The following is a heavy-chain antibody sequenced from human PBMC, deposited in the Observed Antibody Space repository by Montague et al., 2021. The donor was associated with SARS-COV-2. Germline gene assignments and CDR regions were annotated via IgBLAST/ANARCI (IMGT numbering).Heavy chain of an antibody. Sequence: SETLSLTCAVSGGSFSDYYWSWIRQPPGKGLEWIGLEWIGEIQHSRIINYNPSLKSRVTISVDASRNQLSLKLSSVTAADTAVYYCWMGGGNGVFDLWGQGTMVTVSS. CDR2: IQHSRII. D-gene: IGHD2-8*01. CDR3: WMGGGNGVFDL. J-gene: IGHJ3*01. V-gene: IGHV4-34*01. CDR1: GGSFSDYY.